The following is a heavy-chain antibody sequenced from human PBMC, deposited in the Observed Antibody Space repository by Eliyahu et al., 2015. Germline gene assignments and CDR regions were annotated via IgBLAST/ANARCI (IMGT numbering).Heavy chain of an antibody. CDR3: ARDRKNETPVAGLDY. Sequence: EVQLVESGGGLVQPGGSLRLSCAAXGFPFSSYSMNWVRQAPGKGLEWVSYISSSSSTIYYADSVKGRFTISRDNAKNSLYLQMNSLRDEDTAVYYCARDRKNETPVAGLDYWGQGTLVTVSS. V-gene: IGHV3-48*02. D-gene: IGHD6-19*01. J-gene: IGHJ4*02. CDR2: ISSSSSTI. CDR1: GFPFSSYS.